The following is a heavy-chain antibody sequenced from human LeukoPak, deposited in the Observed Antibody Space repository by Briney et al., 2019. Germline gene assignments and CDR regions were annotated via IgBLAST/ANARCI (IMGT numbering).Heavy chain of an antibody. CDR3: ARVVTFGALYYFDY. CDR1: GGSTSSYY. D-gene: IGHD3/OR15-3a*01. J-gene: IGHJ4*02. CDR2: IYTSGST. V-gene: IGHV4-4*07. Sequence: PSETLSLTCTVSGGSTSSYYWSWIRQPAGKGLEWIGRIYTSGSTNYNPSLKSRVTMSVDTSKNQFSLKLSSVTAADTAVYYCARVVTFGALYYFDYWGQGTLVTVSS.